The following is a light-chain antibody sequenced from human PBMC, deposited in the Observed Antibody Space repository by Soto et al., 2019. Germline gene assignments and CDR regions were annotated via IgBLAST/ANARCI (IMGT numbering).Light chain of an antibody. Sequence: EIVMTQSPATLSVSPGERATLSCRASQSVSSNLAWYQQKPGQAPRLLIYGASTRATVIPARFSGSGSGTEFTLTISSLQSEDFAVYYCQQYNNWPFSITFGQGTKVDIK. CDR1: QSVSSN. CDR3: QQYNNWPFSIT. J-gene: IGKJ1*01. CDR2: GAS. V-gene: IGKV3-15*01.